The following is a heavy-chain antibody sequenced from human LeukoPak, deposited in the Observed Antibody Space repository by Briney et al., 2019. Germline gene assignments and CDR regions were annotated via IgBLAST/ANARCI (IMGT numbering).Heavy chain of an antibody. J-gene: IGHJ4*02. CDR1: GFTFSTYE. CDR2: ITYSGSSM. D-gene: IGHD2-8*02. CDR3: ARKYCTGGSCYFDY. Sequence: GGSLRLSCAASGFTFSTYETNWVRQAPGKGLEWVSYITYSGSSMSYADSVKGRFTISRDNAKNSLYLQMNSLRAEDTALYYCARKYCTGGSCYFDYWGQGTLVTVSS. V-gene: IGHV3-48*03.